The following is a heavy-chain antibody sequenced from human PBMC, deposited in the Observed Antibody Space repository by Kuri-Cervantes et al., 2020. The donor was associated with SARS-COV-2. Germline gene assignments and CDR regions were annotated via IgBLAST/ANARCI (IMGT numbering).Heavy chain of an antibody. V-gene: IGHV5-51*01. D-gene: IGHD3-22*01. Sequence: GESLKISCNGSAYYLSNHCIAWVRHMPGEGLEWMAIIFPGDSDTRCSPSFQGQVTISAAKSIGTAYLQWSSLRASDTANYYCARRWYYGGSGYPDFWGQGTLVTVSS. CDR3: ARRWYYGGSGYPDF. J-gene: IGHJ4*02. CDR1: AYYLSNHC. CDR2: IFPGDSDT.